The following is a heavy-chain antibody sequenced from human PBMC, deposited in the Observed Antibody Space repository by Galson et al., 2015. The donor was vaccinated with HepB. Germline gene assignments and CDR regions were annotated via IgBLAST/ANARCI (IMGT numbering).Heavy chain of an antibody. Sequence: LRLSCAASGFTFSGYAMNWVRQAPGKGLEWVSYITSDSRSVYYADSVKGRFTISRDNAKNSLYLQMNSLRDEDTAVYYCVRAFNGYSYGYGYWGQGTLVTVSS. CDR2: ITSDSRSV. CDR1: GFTFSGYA. CDR3: VRAFNGYSYGYGY. V-gene: IGHV3-48*02. J-gene: IGHJ4*02. D-gene: IGHD5-18*01.